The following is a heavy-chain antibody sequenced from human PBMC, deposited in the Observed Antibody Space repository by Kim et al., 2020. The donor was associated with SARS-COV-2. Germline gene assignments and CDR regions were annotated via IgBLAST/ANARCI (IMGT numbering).Heavy chain of an antibody. V-gene: IGHV4-59*01. CDR2: IYYSGST. CDR1: GGSISSYY. J-gene: IGHJ6*02. Sequence: SETLSLTCTVSGGSISSYYWSWIRQPPGKGLEWIGYIYYSGSTNYNPSLKSRVTISVDTSKNQFSLKLSSVTAADTAVYYCAKFLGWFGELSRYYYHGMDVWGQGTTVTVSS. CDR3: AKFLGWFGELSRYYYHGMDV. D-gene: IGHD3-10*01.